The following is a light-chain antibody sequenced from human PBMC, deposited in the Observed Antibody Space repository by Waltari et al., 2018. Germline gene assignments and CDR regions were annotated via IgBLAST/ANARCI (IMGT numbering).Light chain of an antibody. CDR2: DVS. Sequence: SAXTQPAXXSGSPGQSITISCTGTSSDVGGYNYVSWYQQHPGKAPKLMIYDVSKRPSGVXNRXSGXKXGXXASLTXSGLQAEDEADYXCSSYXSSSTYVFGXXXXVTVL. V-gene: IGLV2-14*01. J-gene: IGLJ1*01. CDR1: SSDVGGYNY. CDR3: SSYXSSSTYV.